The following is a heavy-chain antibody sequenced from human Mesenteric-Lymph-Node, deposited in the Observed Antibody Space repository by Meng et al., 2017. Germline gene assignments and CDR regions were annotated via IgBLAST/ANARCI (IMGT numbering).Heavy chain of an antibody. CDR1: GGSFSGYY. CDR3: ARGSRLRKLDY. Sequence: VHLHRWAAGLLKPSETLSLPCPVYGGSFSGYYWSWIRQPPGKGLEWIGEINHSGSTNYNPSLKSRVTISVDTSKNQFSLKLSSVTAADTAVYYCARGSRLRKLDYWGQGTLVTVSS. CDR2: INHSGST. J-gene: IGHJ4*02. D-gene: IGHD5-12*01. V-gene: IGHV4-34*01.